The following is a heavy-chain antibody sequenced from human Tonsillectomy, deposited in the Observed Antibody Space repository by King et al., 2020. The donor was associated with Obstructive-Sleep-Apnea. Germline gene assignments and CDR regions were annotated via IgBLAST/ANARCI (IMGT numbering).Heavy chain of an antibody. Sequence: VKLVQSGAEVKKPGASVKVSSKASGYTFTGYYMHWVRQAPGQGLEWMGGINPKSGGTHYAQEFQGRGTMTRDTYISAAYMELSRLRYDDTAAYYCVRDCGGDCYSPTRIQCRFDYWGQGTLVTVSS. CDR2: INPKSGGT. CDR3: VRDCGGDCYSPTRIQCRFDY. D-gene: IGHD2-21*02. V-gene: IGHV1-2*02. J-gene: IGHJ4*02. CDR1: GYTFTGYY.